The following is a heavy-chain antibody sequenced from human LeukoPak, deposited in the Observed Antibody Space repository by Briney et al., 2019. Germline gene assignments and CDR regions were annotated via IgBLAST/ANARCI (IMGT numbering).Heavy chain of an antibody. CDR2: IYSGGST. CDR1: GFTDMNNY. CDR3: AKEEGGYGMDV. J-gene: IGHJ6*02. Sequence: PGGSLRLSCAASGFTDMNNYMSWVRQAPGKGLEWVSVIYSGGSTYYADSVKGRFTISRDNSKNTVFLQMNSLRAEDTAMYYCAKEEGGYGMDVWGQGTTVTVSS. D-gene: IGHD3-16*01. V-gene: IGHV3-66*01.